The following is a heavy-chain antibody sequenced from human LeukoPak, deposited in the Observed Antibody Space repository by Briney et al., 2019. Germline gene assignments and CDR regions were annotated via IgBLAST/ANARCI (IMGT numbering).Heavy chain of an antibody. Sequence: ASVKVSCKASGYPFTSFDINWVRQASGQGLEWMGWMSPKNGNTGYAPKFQGRVTMTRNTSISTAYLGLSGLRSEDTAVYYCATHHYRPGSLYRHYWYFDLWGRGSLVAVSS. CDR2: MSPKNGNT. J-gene: IGHJ2*01. V-gene: IGHV1-8*01. CDR1: GYPFTSFD. D-gene: IGHD3-10*01. CDR3: ATHHYRPGSLYRHYWYFDL.